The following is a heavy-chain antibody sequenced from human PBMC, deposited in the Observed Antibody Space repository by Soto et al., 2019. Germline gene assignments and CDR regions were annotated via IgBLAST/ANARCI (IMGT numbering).Heavy chain of an antibody. J-gene: IGHJ6*03. CDR1: GFTFSSYS. V-gene: IGHV3-21*01. CDR2: ISSSSSYI. D-gene: IGHD6-6*01. CDR3: ARVRSSSSRDYYYYMAV. Sequence: EVQLVESGGGLVKPGGSLRLSCAASGFTFSSYSMNWVRQAPGKGLEWVSSISSSSSYIYYADSVKGRFTISRDNAKNSLDLQLNSLRADDTAVYYCARVRSSSSRDYYYYMAVWGKGTTVTVSS.